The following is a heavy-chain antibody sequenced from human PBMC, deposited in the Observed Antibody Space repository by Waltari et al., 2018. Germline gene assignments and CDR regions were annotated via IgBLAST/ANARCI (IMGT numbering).Heavy chain of an antibody. J-gene: IGHJ1*01. D-gene: IGHD6-19*01. V-gene: IGHV3-23*04. CDR2: ISGSGGST. CDR1: GYTFTSYG. CDR3: AKDRVGKIAVAGDFQH. Sequence: VQLVQSGAEVKKPGASVKVSCKASGYTFTSYGISWVRQAPGKGVEWVSAISGSGGSTYYAYSVKGRFTISRDNAKNTLYLQMNSLRAEDTAVYYCAKDRVGKIAVAGDFQHWGQGTLVTVSS.